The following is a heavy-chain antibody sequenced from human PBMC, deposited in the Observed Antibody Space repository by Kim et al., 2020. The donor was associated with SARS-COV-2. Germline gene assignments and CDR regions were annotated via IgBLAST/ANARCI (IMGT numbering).Heavy chain of an antibody. D-gene: IGHD2-21*01. Sequence: SGPTLVNPTQTLTLTCTFSGFSLSTSEEAVGWIRQPPGKALEWLALIYWDDDKRYSPSLKNRLTITKATSKNQVVLTMTNMDPVDTATYYCAHFTSLTRIVAEAFDMWGQGTMVAVSS. CDR2: IYWDDDK. J-gene: IGHJ3*02. V-gene: IGHV2-5*02. CDR1: GFSLSTSEEA. CDR3: AHFTSLTRIVAEAFDM.